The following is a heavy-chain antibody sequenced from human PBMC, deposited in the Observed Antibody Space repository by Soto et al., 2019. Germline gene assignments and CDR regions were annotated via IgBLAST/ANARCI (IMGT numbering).Heavy chain of an antibody. D-gene: IGHD6-6*01. CDR3: AKDRAGYSSSSYFDY. CDR1: GFTFSSYA. J-gene: IGHJ4*02. V-gene: IGHV3-23*01. Sequence: GSLRLSCAASGFTFSSYAMSWVRQAPGKGLEWVSAISGSGGSTYYADSVKGRFTISRDNSKNTLYLQMNSLRAEDTAVYYCAKDRAGYSSSSYFDYWGQGTLVTAPQ. CDR2: ISGSGGST.